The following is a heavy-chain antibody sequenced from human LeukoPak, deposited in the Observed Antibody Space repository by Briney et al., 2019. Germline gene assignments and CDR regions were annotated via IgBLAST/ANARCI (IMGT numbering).Heavy chain of an antibody. Sequence: PGGSLRLSCAVSGFEFSIYWMSWVRQAPGKGLEWVANINGAGSGKDYVDSVKGRFTISRDNAKDSLSLQMNSLRVEDTAVYYCARERWLQPDYWGQGILVTVSS. D-gene: IGHD5-12*01. J-gene: IGHJ4*02. CDR1: GFEFSIYW. V-gene: IGHV3-7*01. CDR3: ARERWLQPDY. CDR2: INGAGSGK.